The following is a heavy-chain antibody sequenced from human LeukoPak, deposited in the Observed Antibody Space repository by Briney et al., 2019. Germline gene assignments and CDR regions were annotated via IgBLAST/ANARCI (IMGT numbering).Heavy chain of an antibody. CDR2: INHSGST. CDR3: ARYSSGWDYYFDY. J-gene: IGHJ4*02. Sequence: NPSETLSLTCAVYGGSFSGYYWSWIRQPPGKGLEWIGEINHSGSTNYNPSLKSRVTISVDTSKNQFSLKLSSVTAADTAVYYCARYSSGWDYYFDYWGQGTLVTVSS. V-gene: IGHV4-34*01. CDR1: GGSFSGYY. D-gene: IGHD6-19*01.